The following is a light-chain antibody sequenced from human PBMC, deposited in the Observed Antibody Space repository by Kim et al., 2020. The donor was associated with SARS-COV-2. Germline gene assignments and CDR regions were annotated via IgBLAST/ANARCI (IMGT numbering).Light chain of an antibody. Sequence: SYELTQPPSVSVAPGKTARITCGGNNIGSKSVHWYQQNPGQAPVLVIYYDSDRPSGIPERFSGSNSGNTATLTISRVEAWDEADYYCQVWDSSSDHYVFGTGTKVTVL. CDR1: NIGSKS. J-gene: IGLJ1*01. CDR2: YDS. V-gene: IGLV3-21*04. CDR3: QVWDSSSDHYV.